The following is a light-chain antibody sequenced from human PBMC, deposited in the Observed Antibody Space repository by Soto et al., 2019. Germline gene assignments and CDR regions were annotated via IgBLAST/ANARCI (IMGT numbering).Light chain of an antibody. CDR2: GVS. V-gene: IGLV2-14*01. CDR3: SSSTSSNTLV. CDR1: KNDIGSSDY. J-gene: IGLJ3*02. Sequence: QSALTQPASVSASPGQSITISCTGGKNDIGSSDYVSWYQQHPGKAPKLIIYGVSNRPSGTSDRFSGSKSGNTASLPSSGLQADDEADYYCSSSTSSNTLVFGGGTKVTVL.